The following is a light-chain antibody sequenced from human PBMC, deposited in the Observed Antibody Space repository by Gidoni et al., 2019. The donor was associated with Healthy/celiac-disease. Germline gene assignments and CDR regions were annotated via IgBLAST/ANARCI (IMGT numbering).Light chain of an antibody. CDR2: GAS. V-gene: IGKV3-20*01. Sequence: ELVLTQSPGTLPLSPGERATLSCRASQSVSSSYLAWYQQKPGQAPRLLLYGASSRATGIPDRFSGSRSGTDFTLTISRREPEDFAVYYCQQYGSSPPYSFGQGTKLEIK. CDR1: QSVSSSY. CDR3: QQYGSSPPYS. J-gene: IGKJ2*03.